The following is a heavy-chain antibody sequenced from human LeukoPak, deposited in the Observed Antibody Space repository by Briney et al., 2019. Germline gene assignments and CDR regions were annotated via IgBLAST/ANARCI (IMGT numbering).Heavy chain of an antibody. D-gene: IGHD3-3*01. CDR3: ASVRYYDFWSYYG. CDR2: INSDGSSI. J-gene: IGHJ4*02. CDR1: GFTFSNYW. V-gene: IGHV3-74*01. Sequence: QAGGSLRLSCAASGFTFSNYWMHWVRQAPGKGLVWVSHINSDGSSISYADSVKGRFTISRDNAKNTLYLQMNSLRADDTAVYYCASVRYYDFWSYYGWGQGTLVTVSS.